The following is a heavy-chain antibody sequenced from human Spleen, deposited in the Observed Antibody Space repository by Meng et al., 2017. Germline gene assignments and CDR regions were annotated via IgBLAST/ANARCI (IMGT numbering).Heavy chain of an antibody. V-gene: IGHV1-18*01. CDR2: ISGYNGKA. J-gene: IGHJ5*02. Sequence: VPLVQSGAEVKKTGAAGKVVWKVSGYTINNYGLTWVRQAPGQGLEWMGWISGYNGKANYAQKFQGRVTMTTDTSTSTAYMDLRSLRSDDTAVYYCARGYCSGGSCYGGGWFDPWGQGTLVTVSS. CDR1: GYTINNYG. D-gene: IGHD2-15*01. CDR3: ARGYCSGGSCYGGGWFDP.